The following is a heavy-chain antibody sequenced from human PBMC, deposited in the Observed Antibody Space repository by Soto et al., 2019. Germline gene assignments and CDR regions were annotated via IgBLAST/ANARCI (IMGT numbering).Heavy chain of an antibody. V-gene: IGHV4-34*01. J-gene: IGHJ6*03. D-gene: IGHD3-3*01. Sequence: SETLSLTCAVYGGSFSGYYWSWIRQPPGKGLEWIGEINHSGSTNYNPSLKSRVTISVDTSKNQFSLKLSSVTAADTAVYYCARGFVFVYVFCIGFLNYCYYMSVWAKGTTVPVPS. CDR3: ARGFVFVYVFCIGFLNYCYYMSV. CDR1: GGSFSGYY. CDR2: INHSGST.